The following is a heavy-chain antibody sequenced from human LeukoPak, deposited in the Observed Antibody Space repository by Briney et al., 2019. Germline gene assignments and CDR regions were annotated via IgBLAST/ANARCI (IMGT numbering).Heavy chain of an antibody. V-gene: IGHV4-59*01. CDR3: ARDTAAAGNFDY. CDR1: GGSISSYY. J-gene: IGHJ4*02. Sequence: PSETLSLTCTVSGGSISSYYWSWIRQPPGKGLEWIGYIYYSGSTNYNPSPKSRVTISVDTSKNQFSLKLSSVTAADTAVYYCARDTAAAGNFDYWGQGTLVTVSS. CDR2: IYYSGST. D-gene: IGHD6-13*01.